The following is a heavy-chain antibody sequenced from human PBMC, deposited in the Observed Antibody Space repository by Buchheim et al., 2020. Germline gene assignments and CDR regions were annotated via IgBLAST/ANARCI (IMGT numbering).Heavy chain of an antibody. CDR2: INPNSGGT. CDR3: ARGFEAWATPKVNWFDP. Sequence: QVQLVQSGAEVKKPGASVKVSCKASGYTFTGYYMHWVRQAPGQGLEWMGWINPNSGGTNYAQKFQGWVTMTRDTSISPAYMELSRLRSDDTAVYYCARGFEAWATPKVNWFDPWGQGTL. CDR1: GYTFTGYY. J-gene: IGHJ5*02. V-gene: IGHV1-2*04. D-gene: IGHD5-24*01.